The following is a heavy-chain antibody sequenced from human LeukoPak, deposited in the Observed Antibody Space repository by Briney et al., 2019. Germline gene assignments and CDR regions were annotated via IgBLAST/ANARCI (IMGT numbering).Heavy chain of an antibody. Sequence: ASVKVSCKASGYTFTSYGISWVRQAPGQGLEWMGWISAYNGNTNYAQKFQGRVTMTEDTSTDTAYMELSSLRSEDTAVYYCATEPPRDYYDSSGYYRYWGQGTLVTVSS. CDR1: GYTFTSYG. J-gene: IGHJ4*02. V-gene: IGHV1-18*01. CDR2: ISAYNGNT. CDR3: ATEPPRDYYDSSGYYRY. D-gene: IGHD3-22*01.